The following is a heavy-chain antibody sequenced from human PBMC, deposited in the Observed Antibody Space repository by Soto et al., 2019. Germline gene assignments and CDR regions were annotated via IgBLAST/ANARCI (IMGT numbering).Heavy chain of an antibody. V-gene: IGHV4-59*01. D-gene: IGHD3-22*01. J-gene: IGHJ4*02. Sequence: PSETLSLTCTVSGGSISSYYLSWIRQPPGKGLEWIGDIYYSGGTNYNPLHKRRVTIAVATSKHHFTLKHSSMTAADTAVYYCARNYYDSSGYDLRVVDYWGQGTLVTVSS. CDR1: GGSISSYY. CDR2: IYYSGGT. CDR3: ARNYYDSSGYDLRVVDY.